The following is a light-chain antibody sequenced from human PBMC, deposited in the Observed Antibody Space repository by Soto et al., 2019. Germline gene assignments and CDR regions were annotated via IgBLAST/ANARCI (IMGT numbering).Light chain of an antibody. J-gene: IGKJ3*01. Sequence: EIVLTQSPGTLYLSPGERATLSCRASQSVSSSYLAWYQQQPGQAPRLLIYGASSRATGLPDRFSGSGSGTDITLTSSRLEPEDFAVYYCQQYGSSPGTFGQGTKVDIK. V-gene: IGKV3-20*01. CDR1: QSVSSSY. CDR2: GAS. CDR3: QQYGSSPGT.